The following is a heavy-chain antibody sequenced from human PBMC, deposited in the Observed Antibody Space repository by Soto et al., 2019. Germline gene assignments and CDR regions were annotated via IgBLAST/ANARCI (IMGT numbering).Heavy chain of an antibody. V-gene: IGHV3-74*01. CDR1: GFTFRSYS. CDR2: INSDGSTT. Sequence: VQLVESGGDLVQPGESLRLSCAASGFTFRSYSMHWVRQAPGKGLVWVSRINSDGSTTTYADSVKGRFTISRDNAKNTLYLQMNRLRAEDTAVYYCVNYDITKDWGQGTLVTVSS. CDR3: VNYDITKD. J-gene: IGHJ1*01. D-gene: IGHD3-9*01.